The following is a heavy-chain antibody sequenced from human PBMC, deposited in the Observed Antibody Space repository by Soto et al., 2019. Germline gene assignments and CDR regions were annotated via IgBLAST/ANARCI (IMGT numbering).Heavy chain of an antibody. CDR2: IYYSGST. D-gene: IGHD5-12*01. Sequence: QLQLQESGPGLVKPSETLSLTCTVSGGSISSSSYYWGWIRQPPGKGLEWIGSIYYSGSTYYNPSLQSRVAISVDTSKNQCALKLRSVTAADTAVYYCARAPVATITKFVYWGQGNLVTVSS. CDR3: ARAPVATITKFVY. CDR1: GGSISSSSYY. J-gene: IGHJ4*02. V-gene: IGHV4-39*01.